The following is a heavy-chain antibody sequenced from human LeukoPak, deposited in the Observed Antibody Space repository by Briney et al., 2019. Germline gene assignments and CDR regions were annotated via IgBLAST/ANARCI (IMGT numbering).Heavy chain of an antibody. CDR3: ARGGCSSTSCYYYYYYMDV. D-gene: IGHD2-2*01. J-gene: IGHJ6*03. Sequence: GASVKVSCKASGYTFTGYYMHWVRQAPGQGLEWMGWINPNSGGTNYAQKFQGRVTMTRDTSISTAYMELSRLRSDDTAVYYCARGGCSSTSCYYYYYYMDVWGKGTTVTVSS. CDR1: GYTFTGYY. V-gene: IGHV1-2*02. CDR2: INPNSGGT.